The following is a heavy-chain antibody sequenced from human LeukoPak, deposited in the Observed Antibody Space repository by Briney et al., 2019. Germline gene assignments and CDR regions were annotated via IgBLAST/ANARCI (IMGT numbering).Heavy chain of an antibody. V-gene: IGHV1-69*04. Sequence: SVKVSCKASGYTFTSYGISWVRQAPGQGLEWMGRIIPILGIANYAQKFQGRVTITADKSTSTAYMELSSLRSEDTAVYYCARESGGIAVDYWGQGTLVTVSS. J-gene: IGHJ4*02. CDR1: GYTFTSYG. CDR3: ARESGGIAVDY. CDR2: IIPILGIA. D-gene: IGHD2-15*01.